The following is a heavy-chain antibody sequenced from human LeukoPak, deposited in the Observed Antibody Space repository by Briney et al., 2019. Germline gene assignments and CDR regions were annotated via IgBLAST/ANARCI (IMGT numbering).Heavy chain of an antibody. D-gene: IGHD5-24*01. J-gene: IGHJ4*02. CDR3: VQGMATIEGTYDY. CDR2: ISGGGGST. Sequence: PGGSLRLSCAASGFTFDDYAVHWVRQAPGKGLEWVSLISGGGGSTYYADSVKGRFTISRDNSKNSLYLQMNSLRTEDTALYYCVQGMATIEGTYDYWGQGTLVTVSS. CDR1: GFTFDDYA. V-gene: IGHV3-43*02.